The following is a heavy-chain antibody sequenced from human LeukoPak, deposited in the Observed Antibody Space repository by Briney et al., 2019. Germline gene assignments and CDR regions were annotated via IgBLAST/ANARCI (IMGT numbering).Heavy chain of an antibody. CDR3: ARQKLGDFWSGYYTPNWFDP. D-gene: IGHD3-3*01. Sequence: SETLSLTCTVSGGSISSSSYYWGWIRQPPGKGLEWIGSIYYSGSTYYNPSLKSRVTIPVDTSKNQFSLKLSSVTAADTAVYYCARQKLGDFWSGYYTPNWFDPWGQGTLVTVSS. CDR2: IYYSGST. CDR1: GGSISSSSYY. V-gene: IGHV4-39*01. J-gene: IGHJ5*02.